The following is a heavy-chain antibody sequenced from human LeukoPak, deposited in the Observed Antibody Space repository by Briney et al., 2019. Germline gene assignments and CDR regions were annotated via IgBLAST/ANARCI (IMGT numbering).Heavy chain of an antibody. V-gene: IGHV4-61*02. CDR3: ARDRSYCGGDCYTPLLDY. J-gene: IGHJ4*02. D-gene: IGHD2-21*02. CDR2: IYTSGST. CDR1: GGSISSGSYY. Sequence: SETLSLTCTVSGGSISSGSYYWSWIRQPAGKGPEWIGRIYTSGSTNYNPSLKSRVTISVDTSKNQFSLKLSSVTAADTAVYYCARDRSYCGGDCYTPLLDYWGQGTLVTVSS.